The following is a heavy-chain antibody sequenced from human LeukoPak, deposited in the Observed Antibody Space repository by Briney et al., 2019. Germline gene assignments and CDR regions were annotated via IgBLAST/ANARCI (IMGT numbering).Heavy chain of an antibody. J-gene: IGHJ5*02. CDR2: IYTSGST. Sequence: PSETLSLTCTVSGGSISSYYWSWIRQPAGKGLEWIGRIYTSGSTNYNPSLKSRVTMSVDTSKDQFSLKLSSVTAADTAVYYCVAGYSSSFNWFDPWGQGTLVTVSS. CDR3: VAGYSSSFNWFDP. CDR1: GGSISSYY. D-gene: IGHD6-6*01. V-gene: IGHV4-4*07.